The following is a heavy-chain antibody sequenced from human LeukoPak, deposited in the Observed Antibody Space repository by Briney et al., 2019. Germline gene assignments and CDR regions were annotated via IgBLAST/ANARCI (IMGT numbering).Heavy chain of an antibody. J-gene: IGHJ3*02. CDR1: GFTFNNYW. CDR3: ARDPYDRGGYAAFDI. CDR2: IKQDGSDK. D-gene: IGHD3-22*01. Sequence: GGSLRLSCTASGFTFNNYWMTWVRQAPGKGLEWVANIKQDGSDKQYVDSVKGRFAISRENAKNSLYLQMSSLRAQDRAVYYCARDPYDRGGYAAFDISGQRTMVTVSS. V-gene: IGHV3-7*01.